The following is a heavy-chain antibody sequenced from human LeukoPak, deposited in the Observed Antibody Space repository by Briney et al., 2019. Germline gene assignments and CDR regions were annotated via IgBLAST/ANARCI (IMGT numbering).Heavy chain of an antibody. CDR3: ARDLEGNLGLFWSNQMNFDY. J-gene: IGHJ4*02. CDR1: GFTFSSYS. V-gene: IGHV3-21*01. D-gene: IGHD3-3*01. Sequence: DPGGSLRLSCAASGFTFSSYSMNWVRQAPGKGLEWVSSISSSSSYIYYADSVKGRFTISRDNAKNSLYLQMNSLRAEDTAVYYCARDLEGNLGLFWSNQMNFDYWGQGTLVTVSS. CDR2: ISSSSSYI.